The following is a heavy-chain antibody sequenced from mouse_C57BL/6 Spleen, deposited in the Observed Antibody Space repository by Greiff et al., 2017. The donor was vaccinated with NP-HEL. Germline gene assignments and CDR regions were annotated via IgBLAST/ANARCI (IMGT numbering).Heavy chain of an antibody. V-gene: IGHV5-9-1*02. J-gene: IGHJ3*01. Sequence: EVKLVESGEGLVKPGGSLKLSCAASGFTFSSYAMSWVRQTPEKRLEWVAYISSGGDYIYYADTVKGRFTISRDNARNTLYLQMSSLKSEDTAMYYCTREGNYGGAYWGQGTLVTVSA. CDR3: TREGNYGGAY. CDR1: GFTFSSYA. CDR2: ISSGGDYI. D-gene: IGHD1-1*01.